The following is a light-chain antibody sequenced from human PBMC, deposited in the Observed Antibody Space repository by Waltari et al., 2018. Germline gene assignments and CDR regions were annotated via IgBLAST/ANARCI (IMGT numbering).Light chain of an antibody. CDR1: QSISNH. V-gene: IGKV1-39*01. Sequence: DIQMTQSPSSLSASVGDRVTITCRASQSISNHLNWYHQKTGKAPKPLIYAASSLQSGVPSRFRGSSSGTECTLTISSLQLEDAATYYCQESYSLSWTFGQGTKVEIK. CDR2: AAS. CDR3: QESYSLSWT. J-gene: IGKJ1*01.